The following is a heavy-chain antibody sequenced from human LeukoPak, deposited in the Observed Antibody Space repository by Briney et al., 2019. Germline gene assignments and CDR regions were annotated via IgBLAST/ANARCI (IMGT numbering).Heavy chain of an antibody. D-gene: IGHD3-3*01. Sequence: SETLSLTCTVSGGSISSGDYYWSWIRQPPGKGLEWIGYIYYSGSTYYNPSLKSRVTISVGTSKKQFALKLRSVPAADTAVYYCAGRGDFWSGYHFDYWGQGTLVTVSS. CDR3: AGRGDFWSGYHFDY. CDR2: IYYSGST. V-gene: IGHV4-30-4*01. J-gene: IGHJ4*02. CDR1: GGSISSGDYY.